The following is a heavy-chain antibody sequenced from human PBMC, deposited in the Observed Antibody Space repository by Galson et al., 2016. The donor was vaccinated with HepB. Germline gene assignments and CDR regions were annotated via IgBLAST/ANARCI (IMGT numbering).Heavy chain of an antibody. CDR3: ARHALLGAKDFHN. Sequence: SETLSLTCTVSGGPITNNYYWAWIRQSPGKGLEWIGRLHHGGTTYYNPSLMSRFTTSVDTSKTQFSLNLNSVTAADTAVYYCARHALLGAKDFHNWGQGTLVTVS. V-gene: IGHV4-39*01. J-gene: IGHJ4*02. D-gene: IGHD1-26*01. CDR2: LHHGGTT. CDR1: GGPITNNYY.